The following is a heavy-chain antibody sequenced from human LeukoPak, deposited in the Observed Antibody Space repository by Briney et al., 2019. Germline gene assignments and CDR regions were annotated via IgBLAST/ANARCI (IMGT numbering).Heavy chain of an antibody. CDR1: GGSISSYY. D-gene: IGHD2-2*01. V-gene: IGHV4-59*01. CDR3: ARGIVVVPADYYYYYGMDV. Sequence: SETLSLTCTVSGGSISSYYWSWIRQPPGKGLEWIGYIYYSGSTNYNPSLKSRVTISVDTSKNQFSLKLSSVTAADTAVYYCARGIVVVPADYYYYYGMDVWGQGTTVTVSS. CDR2: IYYSGST. J-gene: IGHJ6*02.